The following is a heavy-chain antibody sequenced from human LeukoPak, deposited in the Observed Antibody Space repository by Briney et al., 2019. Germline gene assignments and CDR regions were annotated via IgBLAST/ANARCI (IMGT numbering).Heavy chain of an antibody. Sequence: GASVKVSCKASGYTFTGYYMHWVRQAPGQGLEWMGWINPNSGGTNYAQKFQGRVTMTRDTSISTAYMELSRLRSDDTAVYYCARATGLGESFFDYWGQGTLVTVSS. CDR2: INPNSGGT. D-gene: IGHD3-10*01. CDR1: GYTFTGYY. CDR3: ARATGLGESFFDY. V-gene: IGHV1-2*02. J-gene: IGHJ4*02.